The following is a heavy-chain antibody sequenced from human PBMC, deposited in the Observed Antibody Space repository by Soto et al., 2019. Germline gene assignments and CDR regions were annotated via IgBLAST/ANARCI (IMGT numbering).Heavy chain of an antibody. CDR1: GGSISNTDYY. Sequence: QVQLQESGPGLVKPSQTLSLTCTVSGGSISNTDYYWSWIRQPPGKGLEWIGYIYYSGNTYYNPSLESRVTISVATSKNQFSLKLSSVTAADTAVYYCAGDFWNGPTRGYWGQGTLVTVSS. J-gene: IGHJ4*02. CDR3: AGDFWNGPTRGY. CDR2: IYYSGNT. V-gene: IGHV4-30-4*01. D-gene: IGHD3-3*01.